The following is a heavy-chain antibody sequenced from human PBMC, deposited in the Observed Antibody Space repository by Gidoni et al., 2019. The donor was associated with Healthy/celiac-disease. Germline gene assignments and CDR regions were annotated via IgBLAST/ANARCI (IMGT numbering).Heavy chain of an antibody. Sequence: EVQLVESGGGLVQPGGSLRLSCAASGFTFSSYWMSWVRQAPGKGLEWVANIKQDGSEKYYVDSVKGRFTISRDNAKNSLYLQMNSLRAEDTAVYYCARDPPRYSGYESATHFDYWGQGTLVTVSS. D-gene: IGHD5-12*01. J-gene: IGHJ4*02. CDR2: IKQDGSEK. CDR3: ARDPPRYSGYESATHFDY. CDR1: GFTFSSYW. V-gene: IGHV3-7*01.